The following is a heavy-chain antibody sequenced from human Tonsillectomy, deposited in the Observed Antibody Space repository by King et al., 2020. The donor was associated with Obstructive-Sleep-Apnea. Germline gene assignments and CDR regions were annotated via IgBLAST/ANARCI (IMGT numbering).Heavy chain of an antibody. D-gene: IGHD2-21*01. CDR2: ISGSGSST. Sequence: EVQLVESGGGLVQPGGSLRLSCVVSGFTFSNYAMSWVRQAPGKGLEWVSTISGSGSSTYYADSVKGRFTISRDNSKSTLFLQMNSLRAEDTAVYYCANLARLVDYWGQGTLVTVSS. J-gene: IGHJ4*02. CDR3: ANLARLVDY. V-gene: IGHV3-23*04. CDR1: GFTFSNYA.